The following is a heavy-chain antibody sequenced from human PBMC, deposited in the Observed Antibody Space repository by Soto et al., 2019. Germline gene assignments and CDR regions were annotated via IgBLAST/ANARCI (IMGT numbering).Heavy chain of an antibody. V-gene: IGHV1-18*04. CDR2: ISAYNGNT. CDR3: ARDNYYDFWSGYPRAAYYSGMDV. J-gene: IGHJ6*02. CDR1: GYTFTIYG. Sequence: ASVKVCCKASGYTFTIYGISWVRQAPGQGLEWMGWISAYNGNTNYAQKVQSRVTITTXTSTSTAYMELRSLRSDDTAVYYCARDNYYDFWSGYPRAAYYSGMDVWGQGTTVTVSS. D-gene: IGHD3-3*01.